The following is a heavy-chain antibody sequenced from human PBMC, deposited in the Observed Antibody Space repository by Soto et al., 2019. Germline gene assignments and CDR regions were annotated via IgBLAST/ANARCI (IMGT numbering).Heavy chain of an antibody. Sequence: PGGSLRLSCAASGVTFSNAWRNWVRQAPGKGLEWVGRIKSKADGGTPDFAAPGKGRFAISRDDSKNMVYREVNSLKTADTGIYYCPTDSYSSIIVVRLAYWGHGPLVTVSS. J-gene: IGHJ4*01. D-gene: IGHD3-22*01. V-gene: IGHV3-15*07. CDR2: IKSKADGGTP. CDR1: GVTFSNAW. CDR3: PTDSYSSIIVVRLAY.